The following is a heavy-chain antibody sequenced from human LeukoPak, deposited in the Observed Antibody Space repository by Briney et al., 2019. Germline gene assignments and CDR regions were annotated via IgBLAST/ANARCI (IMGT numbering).Heavy chain of an antibody. V-gene: IGHV5-51*01. CDR2: IYPGDSDT. Sequence: GESLKISCKGSGYTFNTYWIAWVRQMPGKGLEWMGIIYPGDSDTRYRPSFQGQVTISADKSIGTAYLQWSSLKASDTATYYCARRIAVAGTGYYGLDVWGQGTTVTVSS. D-gene: IGHD6-19*01. CDR1: GYTFNTYW. CDR3: ARRIAVAGTGYYGLDV. J-gene: IGHJ6*02.